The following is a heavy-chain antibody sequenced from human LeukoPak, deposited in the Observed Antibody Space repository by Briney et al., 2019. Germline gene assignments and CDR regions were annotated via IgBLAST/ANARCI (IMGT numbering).Heavy chain of an antibody. CDR3: ARWSGIAVADSSIGY. D-gene: IGHD6-19*01. V-gene: IGHV4-59*12. CDR2: IYYSGST. CDR1: GGSISSYY. J-gene: IGHJ4*02. Sequence: SETLSLTCTVSGGSISSYYWSWIRQPPGKGLEWIGYIYYSGSTNYNPSLKSRVTISVDTSKNQCSLRLSSVTAADTAVYYCARWSGIAVADSSIGYWGQGTLVTVSS.